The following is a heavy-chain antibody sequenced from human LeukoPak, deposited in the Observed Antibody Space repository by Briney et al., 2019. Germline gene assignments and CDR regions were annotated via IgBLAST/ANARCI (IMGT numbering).Heavy chain of an antibody. Sequence: ASVKVSCKASGGTFSSYAISWVRQAPGQGLEWMGGIIPILNTSNYAQNFQGRVTMTADKSTSTAYMELNRLRFEDTAMYYCARDLGGIAAAVRWFDPWGQGTLVTVSS. CDR1: GGTFSSYA. CDR3: ARDLGGIAAAVRWFDP. V-gene: IGHV1-69*06. CDR2: IIPILNTS. D-gene: IGHD6-13*01. J-gene: IGHJ5*02.